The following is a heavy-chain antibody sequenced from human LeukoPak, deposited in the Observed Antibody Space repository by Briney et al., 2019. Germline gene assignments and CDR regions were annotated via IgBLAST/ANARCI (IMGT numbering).Heavy chain of an antibody. CDR3: TTGGCSYGYWVDY. V-gene: IGHV3-15*01. D-gene: IGHD5-18*01. J-gene: IGHJ4*02. CDR1: GFTFSNAW. Sequence: GGSLRLSCAASGFTFSNAWMSWVRQAPGKGLEWVGRIKSKTDGGTTDYAAPVKGRFTISRDDSKNTLYLQMNSLKTEDTAVYYCTTGGCSYGYWVDYWGQGTLVTVSS. CDR2: IKSKTDGGTT.